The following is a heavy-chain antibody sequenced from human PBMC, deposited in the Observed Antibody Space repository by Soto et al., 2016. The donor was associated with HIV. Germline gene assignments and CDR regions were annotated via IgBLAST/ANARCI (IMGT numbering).Heavy chain of an antibody. J-gene: IGHJ4*02. CDR1: GASIDGGSYY. CDR2: IDYSGKT. Sequence: LQESGPGLVKPPQTLSLSCAVSGASIDGGSYYWSWIRQHPDKGLEWIGSIDYSGKTYYNPSLKSRITTSVDTSKNRLFLILRSVTVADSAIYYCTREPAPAGHTRGVDFWGQGVRVTVSP. CDR3: TREPAPAGHTRGVDF. D-gene: IGHD3-10*01. V-gene: IGHV4-31*02.